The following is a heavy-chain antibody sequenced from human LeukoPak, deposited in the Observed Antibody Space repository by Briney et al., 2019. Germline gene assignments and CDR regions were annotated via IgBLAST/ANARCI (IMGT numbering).Heavy chain of an antibody. CDR1: GGSISSYY. Sequence: SETLSLTCTVSGGSISSYYWSWIRQPPGKGLEWIGYIYYSGSTNYNPSLKSRVTISVDTSKNQFSLKLSSVTAADTAVYYCARVEGLGELLHPYFDYWGQGTLVTVSS. J-gene: IGHJ4*02. CDR2: IYYSGST. V-gene: IGHV4-59*01. D-gene: IGHD3-10*01. CDR3: ARVEGLGELLHPYFDY.